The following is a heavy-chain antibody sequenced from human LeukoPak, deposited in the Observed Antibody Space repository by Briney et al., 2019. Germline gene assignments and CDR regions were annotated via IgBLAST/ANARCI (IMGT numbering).Heavy chain of an antibody. CDR3: ARFRNDFWTGYPSDAFDI. Sequence: GGSLRLSCAASGFTLTSYAMSWVRQAPGKGLEWVSRISGSGRAGIPSYADSVKGRSTISRDNSRNTLYLQLNSLRVEDTALYYCARFRNDFWTGYPSDAFDIWGQGTMVTVSS. J-gene: IGHJ3*02. V-gene: IGHV3-23*01. CDR1: GFTLTSYA. CDR2: ISGSGRAGIP. D-gene: IGHD3/OR15-3a*01.